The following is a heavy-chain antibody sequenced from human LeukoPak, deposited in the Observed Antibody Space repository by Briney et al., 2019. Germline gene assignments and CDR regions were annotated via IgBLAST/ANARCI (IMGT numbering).Heavy chain of an antibody. Sequence: GGSLRLSCAASGFTFSSYSMNWVRQAPGKWLEWVSSISSSSSYIYYADSVKGRFTISRDNAKNSLYLQMNSLRAEDTAVYYCAREGGGYSSEYWGQGTLVTVSS. J-gene: IGHJ4*02. CDR1: GFTFSSYS. CDR2: ISSSSSYI. V-gene: IGHV3-21*01. D-gene: IGHD6-13*01. CDR3: AREGGGYSSEY.